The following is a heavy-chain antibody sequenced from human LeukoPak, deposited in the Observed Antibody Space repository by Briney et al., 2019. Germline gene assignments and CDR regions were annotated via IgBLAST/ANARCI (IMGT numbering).Heavy chain of an antibody. D-gene: IGHD3-3*01. Sequence: GASVKVSCKASGGTFSSYAISWVRQAPGQGLEWMGWISAYNGNTNYAQKLQGRVTMTTDTSTSTAYMELRSLRSDDTAVYYCARDPDFWSGYYNFDYWGQGTLVTVSS. V-gene: IGHV1-18*01. CDR2: ISAYNGNT. CDR3: ARDPDFWSGYYNFDY. J-gene: IGHJ4*02. CDR1: GGTFSSYA.